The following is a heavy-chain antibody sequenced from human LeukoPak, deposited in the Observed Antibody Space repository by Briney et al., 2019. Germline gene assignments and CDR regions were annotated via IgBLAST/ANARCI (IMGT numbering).Heavy chain of an antibody. D-gene: IGHD3-22*01. V-gene: IGHV4-59*01. CDR3: ATGVVVFDY. Sequence: SETLSLTCTVSGGSISSYYWNWIRQPPGKGLEWIGYIYNSGSTKYNPSLKSRVTISVDTSKNQFSLKLTSVTAADTAVYYCATGVVVFDYWGQGTLVTVSS. CDR1: GGSISSYY. J-gene: IGHJ4*02. CDR2: IYNSGST.